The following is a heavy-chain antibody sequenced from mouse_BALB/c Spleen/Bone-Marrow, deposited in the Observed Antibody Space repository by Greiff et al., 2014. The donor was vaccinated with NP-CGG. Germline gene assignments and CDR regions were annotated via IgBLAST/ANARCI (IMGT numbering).Heavy chain of an antibody. CDR3: APIYDGYYVAWFAY. CDR2: IDPENGNT. D-gene: IGHD2-3*01. J-gene: IGHJ3*01. CDR1: GFNIKDYY. Sequence: EVMLVESGAELVRPGALVKLSCKASGFNIKDYYMHWVKQRPEQGPEWIGWIDPENGNTIYDPKFQGKASITADTSSNTAYLQLSSLTSEDTAVYYCAPIYDGYYVAWFAYWGQGTLVTVSA. V-gene: IGHV14-1*02.